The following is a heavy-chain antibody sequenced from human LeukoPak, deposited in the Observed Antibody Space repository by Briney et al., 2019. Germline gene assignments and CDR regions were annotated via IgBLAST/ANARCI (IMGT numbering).Heavy chain of an antibody. Sequence: PGGSLRLSCAASGFTFSSYSMNWVRQAPGKGLEWVSYISSSSSTIYYADSVKGRFTISRDNAKTSLYLQMNSLRAEDTAVYYWARNHVAVAGTDFDYWGQGTLVTVSS. CDR2: ISSSSSTI. V-gene: IGHV3-48*01. J-gene: IGHJ4*02. CDR3: ARNHVAVAGTDFDY. D-gene: IGHD6-19*01. CDR1: GFTFSSYS.